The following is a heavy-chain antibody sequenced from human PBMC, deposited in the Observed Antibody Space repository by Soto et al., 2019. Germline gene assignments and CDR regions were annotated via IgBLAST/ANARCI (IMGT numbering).Heavy chain of an antibody. D-gene: IGHD3-10*01. CDR3: ARGLILCFGELSRRGGYYYYMDV. J-gene: IGHJ6*03. Sequence: QVQLQQWGAGLLKPSETLSLTCAVYGGSFSGYQWTWIRQTPGKGLEWIGEINDSGNINYNPSLKSRLTIFLDTPKKQISLKLSSVTAADTAVYYCARGLILCFGELSRRGGYYYYMDVWGEGTTVIVSS. CDR2: INDSGNI. CDR1: GGSFSGYQ. V-gene: IGHV4-34*01.